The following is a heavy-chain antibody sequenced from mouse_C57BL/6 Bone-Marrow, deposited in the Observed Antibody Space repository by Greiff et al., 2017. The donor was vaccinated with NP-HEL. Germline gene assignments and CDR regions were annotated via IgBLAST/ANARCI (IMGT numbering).Heavy chain of an antibody. CDR1: GFSLTSYG. J-gene: IGHJ1*03. D-gene: IGHD1-1*01. Sequence: QVQLQQSGPGLVQPSQSLSITCTVSGFSLTSYGVHWVRQSPGKGLEWLGVIWRGGSTDYNAAFMSRLSITKDNSKSQVFFKMNSLQADDTAIYYCAIKGLYYYGSSYGYFDVWGTGTTVTVSS. CDR2: IWRGGST. V-gene: IGHV2-5*01. CDR3: AIKGLYYYGSSYGYFDV.